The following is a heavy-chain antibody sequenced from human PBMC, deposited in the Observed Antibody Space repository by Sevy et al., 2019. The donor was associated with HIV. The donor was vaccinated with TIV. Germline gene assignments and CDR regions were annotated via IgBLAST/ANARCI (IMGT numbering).Heavy chain of an antibody. D-gene: IGHD3-10*01. V-gene: IGHV3-74*01. CDR2: INTDGSTT. J-gene: IGHJ4*02. CDR1: GFAFSGFF. Sequence: GGSLRLSCAASGFAFSGFFMHWVRQAPGKGLMWVSRINTDGSTTDYANSVKGRFTISRDNGKKTLYLQMNSLRAEDTAVYYCARDPPWFGELFYPDYWGQGTLVTVSS. CDR3: ARDPPWFGELFYPDY.